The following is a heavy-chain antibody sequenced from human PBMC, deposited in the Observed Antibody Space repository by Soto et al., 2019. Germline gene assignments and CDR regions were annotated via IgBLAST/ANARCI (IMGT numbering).Heavy chain of an antibody. D-gene: IGHD6-19*01. CDR1: GGSISSYY. V-gene: IGHV4-59*08. CDR2: IYYSGST. J-gene: IGHJ4*02. Sequence: SETLSLTCTVSGGSISSYYWSWIRQPPGKGLEWIGYIYYSGSTNYNPSLKSRVTISVDTSKNQFSLKLSSVTAADTAVYYCARQGYSSGWLTGWGQGTLVTVSS. CDR3: ARQGYSSGWLTG.